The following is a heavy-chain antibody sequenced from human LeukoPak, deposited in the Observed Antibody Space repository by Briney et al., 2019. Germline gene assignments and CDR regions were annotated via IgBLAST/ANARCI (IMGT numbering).Heavy chain of an antibody. D-gene: IGHD3-10*01. Sequence: GGSLRLSCAASGFTFSSYAMHWGRQAPGKGLEWVAVISYDGSNKDYAESVKGRFTISRDNAKNTLYLQMNSLRPEDTAVYYCAKDRSAVVRASPMDYWGQGTLVIVSS. CDR3: AKDRSAVVRASPMDY. J-gene: IGHJ4*02. CDR1: GFTFSSYA. V-gene: IGHV3-30-3*01. CDR2: ISYDGSNK.